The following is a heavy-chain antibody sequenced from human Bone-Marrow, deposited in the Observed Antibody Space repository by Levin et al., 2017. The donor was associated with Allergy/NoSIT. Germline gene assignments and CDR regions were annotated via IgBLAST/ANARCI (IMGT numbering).Heavy chain of an antibody. Sequence: PGESLKISCRTSGYSFDTYWIAWVRLMPGKGLEWLGTIYPGDSQTTYSPSFQGQVTLSVDKSLTTPYLQWSSLQASDRAIYYCARRWRWNDGCFDFRGQGTLVSVSS. V-gene: IGHV5-51*01. D-gene: IGHD1-1*01. CDR1: GYSFDTYW. CDR3: ARRWRWNDGCFDF. CDR2: IYPGDSQT. J-gene: IGHJ4*02.